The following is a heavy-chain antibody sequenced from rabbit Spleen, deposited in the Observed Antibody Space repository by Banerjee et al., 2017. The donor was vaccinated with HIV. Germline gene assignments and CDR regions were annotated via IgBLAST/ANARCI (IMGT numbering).Heavy chain of an antibody. J-gene: IGHJ4*01. CDR2: FRTSSGGT. V-gene: IGHV1S40*01. Sequence: QSLEESGGGLVQPEGSLTLTCTASGFSFSSSYDMWWVRQAPGKGLEWIGCFRTSSGGTWYANWAKGRFTISKTSSTTVTLQMTSLTAADTATYFCARGSSDIGYSFSLWGPGTLVTVS. D-gene: IGHD7-1*01. CDR1: GFSFSSSYD. CDR3: ARGSSDIGYSFSL.